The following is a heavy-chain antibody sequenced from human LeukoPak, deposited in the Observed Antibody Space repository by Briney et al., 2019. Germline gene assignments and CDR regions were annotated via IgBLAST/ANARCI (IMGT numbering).Heavy chain of an antibody. D-gene: IGHD3-22*01. Sequence: GESLKISCKGSGYTFTSYGISWVRQAPGQGLEWMGWISANNGNTNYAQKLQGRVTMTTDTSTSTAYMELRSLRSDDTAVYYCVRDGGDYYDSSDYEYWGQGTLVTVSS. V-gene: IGHV1-18*01. CDR3: VRDGGDYYDSSDYEY. J-gene: IGHJ4*02. CDR1: GYTFTSYG. CDR2: ISANNGNT.